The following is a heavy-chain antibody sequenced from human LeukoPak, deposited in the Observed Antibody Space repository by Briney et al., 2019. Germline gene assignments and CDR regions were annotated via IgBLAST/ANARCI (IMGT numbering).Heavy chain of an antibody. CDR2: IKTKTDGGTI. CDR3: TTDLIVVAGTIVAY. V-gene: IGHV3-15*01. D-gene: IGHD6-19*01. J-gene: IGHJ4*02. CDR1: GFSLKSAW. Sequence: GGSLRLSCAASGFSLKSAWMNWVRQAPGKGLEWVGRIKTKTDGGTIDFAAPVKGRFTIPRDDSNNTLYLQMNSLKTEDTAVYYCTTDLIVVAGTIVAYWGQGTLVTVSS.